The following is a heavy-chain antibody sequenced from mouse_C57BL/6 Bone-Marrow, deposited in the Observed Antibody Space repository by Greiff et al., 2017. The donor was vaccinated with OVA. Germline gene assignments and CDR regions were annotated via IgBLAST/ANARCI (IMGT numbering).Heavy chain of an antibody. V-gene: IGHV5-6*01. Sequence: EVQVVESGGDLVKPGGSLKLSCAASGFTFSSYGMSWVRQTPDKRLEWVATISSGGSYTYYPDSVKGRFTISRDNAKNTLYLQMSSLKSEDTAMYYCAGGEDYWGQGTTLTVSS. CDR3: AGGEDY. CDR1: GFTFSSYG. CDR2: ISSGGSYT. J-gene: IGHJ2*01.